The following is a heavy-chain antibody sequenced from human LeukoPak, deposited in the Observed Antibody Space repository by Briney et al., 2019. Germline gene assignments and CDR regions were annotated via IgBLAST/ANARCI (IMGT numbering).Heavy chain of an antibody. J-gene: IGHJ4*02. V-gene: IGHV4-39*01. CDR2: IYYSGST. Sequence: SETLSLTCTVSGGSISSSSYYWGWIRQPPWKGLEWIGSIYYSGSTYYNPSLKSRVTISVDTSKNQFSLKLSSVTAADTAVYYCARGVKGTNDYWGQGTLVTVSS. CDR3: ARGVKGTNDY. D-gene: IGHD2-21*01. CDR1: GGSISSSSYY.